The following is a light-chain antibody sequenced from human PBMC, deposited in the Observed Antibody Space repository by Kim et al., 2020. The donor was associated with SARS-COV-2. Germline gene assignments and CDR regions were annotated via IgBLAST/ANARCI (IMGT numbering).Light chain of an antibody. CDR1: FSNVGRNT. CDR3: AAWDGNLNGVG. J-gene: IGLJ2*01. CDR2: GYN. V-gene: IGLV1-44*01. Sequence: GQRVPSSCSGSFSNVGRNTLSWYRRFPGTAPKLLLFGYNPRPSGVPDRFSGSTSGTSATLAISGLQTEDEADYYCAAWDGNLNGVGFGGGTQLTVL.